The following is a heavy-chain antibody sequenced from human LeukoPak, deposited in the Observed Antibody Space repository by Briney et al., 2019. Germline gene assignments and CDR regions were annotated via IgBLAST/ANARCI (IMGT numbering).Heavy chain of an antibody. V-gene: IGHV4-39*01. CDR2: IYFSGGT. J-gene: IGHJ4*02. CDR1: GDSISSSNCY. CDR3: ARQTGSGLFSLP. D-gene: IGHD3-10*01. Sequence: SETLSLTCTVSGDSISSSNCYWGWIRQPPGKGLEWIWSIYFSGGTYYNASLKSRVTISVDTSKKQFSLKLSSVTAADTAVYYCARQTGSGLFSLPGGQGTLVTVSS.